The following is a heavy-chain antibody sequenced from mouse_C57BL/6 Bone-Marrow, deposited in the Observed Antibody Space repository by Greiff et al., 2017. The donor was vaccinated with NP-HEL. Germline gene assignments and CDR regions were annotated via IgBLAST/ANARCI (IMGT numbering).Heavy chain of an antibody. CDR2: IWSGGST. CDR1: GFSLTSYG. V-gene: IGHV2-4*01. CDR3: AKTGYPYAMDY. J-gene: IGHJ4*01. Sequence: VQVVESGPGLVQPSQSLSITCTVSGFSLTSYGVHWVRQPPGKGLEWLGVIWSGGSTDYNAAFISRLSISKDNSKSQVFFKMNSLQADDTAIYYCAKTGYPYAMDYWGQGTSVTVSS. D-gene: IGHD2-2*01.